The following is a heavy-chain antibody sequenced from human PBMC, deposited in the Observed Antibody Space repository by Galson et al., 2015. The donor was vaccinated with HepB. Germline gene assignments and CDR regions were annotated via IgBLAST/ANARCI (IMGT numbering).Heavy chain of an antibody. CDR2: ISYDGSNK. V-gene: IGHV3-30-3*01. J-gene: IGHJ4*02. CDR3: ARDITGPTGRILDY. Sequence: SLRLSCAASGFTFSSYAMHWVRQAPGKGLEWVAVISYDGSNKYYADSVKGRFTISRDNSKNTLYLQMNSLRAEDTAVYYCARDITGPTGRILDYWGQGTLVTVSS. D-gene: IGHD1/OR15-1a*01. CDR1: GFTFSSYA.